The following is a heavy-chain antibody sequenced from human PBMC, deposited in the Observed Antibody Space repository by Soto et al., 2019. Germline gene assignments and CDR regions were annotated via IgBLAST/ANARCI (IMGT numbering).Heavy chain of an antibody. CDR2: IKQDGSEK. Sequence: EVQLVESGGGLVQPGGSLRLSCAASGFTFSSYWMSWVRQAPGKGLEWVANIKQDGSEKYYVDSVKGRFTISRDNAKNSLYLQMNSLRAEDTAVYYCARERVIGYRSSTSCYAYFDYWGQGTLVTVSS. CDR3: ARERVIGYRSSTSCYAYFDY. V-gene: IGHV3-7*01. CDR1: GFTFSSYW. D-gene: IGHD2-2*01. J-gene: IGHJ4*02.